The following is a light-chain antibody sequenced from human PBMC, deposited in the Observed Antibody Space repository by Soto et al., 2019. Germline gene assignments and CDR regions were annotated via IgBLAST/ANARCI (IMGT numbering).Light chain of an antibody. CDR2: ATS. J-gene: IGKJ1*01. Sequence: DIQMTQSPSSLSASVGDRVTITCRASQGVGNELAWYQQKPGKAPKRLMYATSRLESGVPSRFSGRGSGTEFTVRISRVQPEDFATYFCAQHNSYPLTYALGTKVE. V-gene: IGKV1-17*01. CDR3: AQHNSYPLT. CDR1: QGVGNE.